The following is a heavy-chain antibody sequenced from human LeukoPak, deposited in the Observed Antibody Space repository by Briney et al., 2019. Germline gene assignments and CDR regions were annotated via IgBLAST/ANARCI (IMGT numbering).Heavy chain of an antibody. CDR3: AGSPPSYYGMDV. CDR1: GFTFTNYA. Sequence: GGSLRLSCAASGFTFTNYAMSWVRQAPGKGLEWVSGISGGGGSTYYADSVKGRFTISRDNSKNTLYLQMNSLRAEDTAVYYCAGSPPSYYGMDVWGQGTTVTVSS. CDR2: ISGGGGST. J-gene: IGHJ6*02. D-gene: IGHD3-10*01. V-gene: IGHV3-23*01.